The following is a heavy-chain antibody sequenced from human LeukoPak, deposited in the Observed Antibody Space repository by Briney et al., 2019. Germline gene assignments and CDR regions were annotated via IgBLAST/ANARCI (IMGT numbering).Heavy chain of an antibody. CDR1: GFTFSSYA. CDR2: ISYDGSNK. CDR3: ARDSQGDAFDI. Sequence: PGGSLRLSCAASGFTFSSYAMHWVRQAPGKGLEWVAVISYDGSNKYYADSVKGRFTISRDNSKNTLYLQMNSLRAEDTAVYYCARDSQGDAFDIWGQGTMVTVSS. J-gene: IGHJ3*02. V-gene: IGHV3-30-3*01.